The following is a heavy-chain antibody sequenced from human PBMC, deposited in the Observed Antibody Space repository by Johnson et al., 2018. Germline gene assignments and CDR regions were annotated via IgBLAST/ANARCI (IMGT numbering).Heavy chain of an antibody. J-gene: IGHJ6*03. D-gene: IGHD5-18*01. CDR3: TTDGDTAMSPYYYSYMDG. V-gene: IGHV3-15*07. Sequence: VQLVESGGGLVKPGGSLRLSCAASGFTFSNAWMNWVRQAPGKGLEWVGRIKSKTDGGTTDYAAPVKGRFTNPREDSKNTLYLQMNSLKTEDTDVYYCTTDGDTAMSPYYYSYMDGWGKGTTVTVSS. CDR1: GFTFSNAW. CDR2: IKSKTDGGTT.